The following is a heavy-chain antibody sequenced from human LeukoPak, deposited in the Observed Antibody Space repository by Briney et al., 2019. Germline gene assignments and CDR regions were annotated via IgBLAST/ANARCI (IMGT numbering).Heavy chain of an antibody. Sequence: GSSVKVSCEASGGTFSSYAISWVRQAPGQGREWMGGIIPIFGTANYAQKFQGRVTITADESTSTAYMELSSLRSEDTAVYYCARGPYSGYFDYWGQGTLVTVSS. D-gene: IGHD5-12*01. CDR2: IIPIFGTA. CDR1: GGTFSSYA. J-gene: IGHJ4*02. CDR3: ARGPYSGYFDY. V-gene: IGHV1-69*01.